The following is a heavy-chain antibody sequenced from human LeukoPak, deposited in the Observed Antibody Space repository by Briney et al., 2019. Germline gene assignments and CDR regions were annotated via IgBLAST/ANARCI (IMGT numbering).Heavy chain of an antibody. J-gene: IGHJ4*02. CDR3: VSSYGSGSCPKSVMSGVDN. V-gene: IGHV4-61*10. Sequence: SETLSLTCTVSGGSISSGSYYWRWIRQPAGKGLEWIGYIYYGGNNYYHPSLTSRVTISVGPSENQFSLRLTSVTAADTAVYFCVSSYGSGSCPKSVMSGVDNWGQGTLVAVSS. D-gene: IGHD3-10*01. CDR1: GGSISSGSYY. CDR2: IYYGGNN.